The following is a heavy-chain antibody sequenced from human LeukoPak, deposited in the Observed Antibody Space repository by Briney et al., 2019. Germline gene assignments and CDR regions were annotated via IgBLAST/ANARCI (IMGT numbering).Heavy chain of an antibody. CDR3: ARVPVPYYDFWSGTNWFDP. J-gene: IGHJ5*02. CDR1: GYTFTCYY. V-gene: IGHV1-18*04. CDR2: ISAYNGNT. Sequence: ASVKVSCKASGYTFTCYYMHWVRQAPGQGLEWMGWISAYNGNTNYAQKLQGRVPMTTDTSTSTAYMELRSLRSADTAVYYCARVPVPYYDFWSGTNWFDPWGQGTLVTVSS. D-gene: IGHD3-3*01.